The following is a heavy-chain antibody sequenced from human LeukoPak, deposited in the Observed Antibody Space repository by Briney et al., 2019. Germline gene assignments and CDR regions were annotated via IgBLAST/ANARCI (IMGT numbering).Heavy chain of an antibody. D-gene: IGHD3-9*01. Sequence: PGGSLRLSCAASGFTFSSYGMSWVRQAPGKGLEWVSAISGSGGSTYYADSVKGRFTISRDNSKNTLYLQMNSLRAEDTAVYYCAKARYYDILTGYYRGPARPYYFDYWGQGTLVTVSS. CDR2: ISGSGGST. CDR1: GFTFSSYG. V-gene: IGHV3-23*01. CDR3: AKARYYDILTGYYRGPARPYYFDY. J-gene: IGHJ4*02.